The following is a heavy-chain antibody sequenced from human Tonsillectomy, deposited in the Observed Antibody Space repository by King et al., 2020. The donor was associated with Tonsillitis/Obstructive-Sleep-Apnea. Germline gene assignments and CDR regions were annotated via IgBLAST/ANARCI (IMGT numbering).Heavy chain of an antibody. CDR3: AKDRGTGWYTDYYVRDV. CDR2: ISGSGGNT. Sequence: VQLVESGGGLVQPGGSLRLSCAASGFTFSGYAMTWVRQAPGKGLEWVSVISGSGGNTYYADSVKGRFTISRDNSKNTLHLQMNSLRAEDTAVYYCAKDRGTGWYTDYYVRDVWGQGPPVTVSS. D-gene: IGHD6-19*01. J-gene: IGHJ6*02. V-gene: IGHV3-23*04. CDR1: GFTFSGYA.